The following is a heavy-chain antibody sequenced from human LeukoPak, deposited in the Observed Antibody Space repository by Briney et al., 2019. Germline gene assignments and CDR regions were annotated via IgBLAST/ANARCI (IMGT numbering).Heavy chain of an antibody. J-gene: IGHJ4*02. CDR1: GFTFNTYA. CDR3: AKEENYYGGSGYPPFFDF. V-gene: IGHV3-23*01. CDR2: ISATGGST. D-gene: IGHD3-22*01. Sequence: GGSLTLSCAASGFTFNTYAMSWVGQAPRHGLEWVLGISATGGSTYYTDSTDSAKARFTISRDNSKNTLYLQMNSLRAEDTAVYYCAKEENYYGGSGYPPFFDFWGQGALVTVSS.